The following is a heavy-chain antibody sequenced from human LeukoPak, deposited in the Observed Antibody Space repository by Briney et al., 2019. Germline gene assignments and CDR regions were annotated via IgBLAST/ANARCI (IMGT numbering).Heavy chain of an antibody. CDR2: INHSGST. V-gene: IGHV4-34*01. D-gene: IGHD2-15*01. CDR3: ARALRFFRYYYMDV. Sequence: SETLSLTCAVYGGSFSGYYWSWIRQPPGKGLEWIGEINHSGSTNYNPSLKSRVTISVDTSKNQFSLKLSSVTAADTAVYYCARALRFFRYYYMDVWGKGTTVTVSS. CDR1: GGSFSGYY. J-gene: IGHJ6*03.